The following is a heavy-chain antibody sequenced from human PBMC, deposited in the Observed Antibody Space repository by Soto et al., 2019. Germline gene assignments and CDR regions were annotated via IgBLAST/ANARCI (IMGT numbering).Heavy chain of an antibody. V-gene: IGHV3-23*01. Sequence: EVQLLDSGGALVHPGGSLRLSCTASGFTFNTHAMSWVRQAPGKGLEWVAAISANGFSTYYADSVKGRLSISRDNPRNTVYLQMNSLRAEDTALYYCSRGITEFGTLIHDYWGQGTLVTVSS. J-gene: IGHJ4*02. CDR3: SRGITEFGTLIHDY. D-gene: IGHD3-10*01. CDR2: ISANGFST. CDR1: GFTFNTHA.